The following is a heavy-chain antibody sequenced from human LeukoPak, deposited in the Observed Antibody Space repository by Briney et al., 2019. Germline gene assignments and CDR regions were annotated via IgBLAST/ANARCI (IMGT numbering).Heavy chain of an antibody. CDR2: ISGSGGST. D-gene: IGHD1-14*01. V-gene: IGHV3-23*01. CDR1: GFTFSTYV. Sequence: PGGSLRLSCAASGFTFSTYVMSWVRQAPGKGLEWASTISGSGGSTYYADSVKGRFTISRDNSKNTLYLQMNSLRAEDTALYYCAKPAKTDYADYWGQGTLVTVSS. CDR3: AKPAKTDYADY. J-gene: IGHJ4*02.